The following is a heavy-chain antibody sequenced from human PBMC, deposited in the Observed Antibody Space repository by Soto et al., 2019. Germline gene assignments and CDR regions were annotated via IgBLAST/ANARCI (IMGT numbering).Heavy chain of an antibody. CDR1: GFTFSSYS. CDR2: ISSSSGNT. J-gene: IGHJ5*02. Sequence: PGGSLRLSCAASGFTFSSYSMNWVRQAPGKGLEWVSSISSSSGNTYYADSVKGRFTISRDNSKNTLYLQMNSLRAEDTAVYYCAKVGPYYDFWSGYFTPTEYNWFDPWGQGTLVTVSS. CDR3: AKVGPYYDFWSGYFTPTEYNWFDP. V-gene: IGHV3-21*04. D-gene: IGHD3-3*01.